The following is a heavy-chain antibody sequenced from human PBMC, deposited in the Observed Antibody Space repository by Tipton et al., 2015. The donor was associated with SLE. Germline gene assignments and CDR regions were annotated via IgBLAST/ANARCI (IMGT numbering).Heavy chain of an antibody. V-gene: IGHV3-23*01. J-gene: IGHJ4*02. Sequence: GSLRLSCAASGFTFGSYAMNWVRQAPGKGLEWVSHISVSGDDTYYADSVKGRFTISRDSSKNTLYLQMNSLRAEDTAVYYCARGEILTGYYSLFDYWGQGTLVTVSS. CDR3: ARGEILTGYYSLFDY. CDR2: ISVSGDDT. CDR1: GFTFGSYA. D-gene: IGHD3-9*01.